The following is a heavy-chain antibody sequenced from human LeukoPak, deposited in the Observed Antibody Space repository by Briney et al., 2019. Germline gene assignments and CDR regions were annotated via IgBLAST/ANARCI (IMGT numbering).Heavy chain of an antibody. CDR2: INPNGGYT. J-gene: IGHJ4*02. Sequence: AASVKVSCKASGYTFTNYYIHWVRQAPGQGLEWMGWINPNGGYTNYAQKIEGRVTMTRDTSITTAYMEVRSLRSDDTAAYYCARDLLGFATTPLADWGQGSLVTVSS. CDR1: GYTFTNYY. D-gene: IGHD4-11*01. CDR3: ARDLLGFATTPLAD. V-gene: IGHV1-2*02.